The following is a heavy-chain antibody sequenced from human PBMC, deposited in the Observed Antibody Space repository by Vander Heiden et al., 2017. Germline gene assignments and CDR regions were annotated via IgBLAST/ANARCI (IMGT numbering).Heavy chain of an antibody. J-gene: IGHJ6*02. Sequence: LSAHYVDWFRQAPGKGLEWVGRSRNKVNSYTTEYAASAKGRFTMSRDDSKNSLFLQMNSLKTEDTAVYFCATGLSGTYSYYYGMGVWGQGTTVTVSS. D-gene: IGHD1-26*01. CDR3: ATGLSGTYSYYYGMGV. CDR1: LSAHY. CDR2: SRNKVNSYTT. V-gene: IGHV3-72*01.